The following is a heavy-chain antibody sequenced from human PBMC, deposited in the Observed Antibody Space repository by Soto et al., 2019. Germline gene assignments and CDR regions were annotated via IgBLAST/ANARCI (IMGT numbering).Heavy chain of an antibody. CDR2: ISGGGGIT. CDR3: AKDRSYRSRWYSTDV. CDR1: GFTFNNFG. D-gene: IGHD3-16*02. J-gene: IGHJ6*02. V-gene: IGHV3-23*01. Sequence: EVQLLESGGDLVQPGGALRLSCAGSGFTFNNFGMTWVRQAPGKGLAWVSSISGGGGITYYADSVKGRFSISRDNSKNTMYMQMDSLRAEDTALYYCAKDRSYRSRWYSTDVCGPGTTVTVSS.